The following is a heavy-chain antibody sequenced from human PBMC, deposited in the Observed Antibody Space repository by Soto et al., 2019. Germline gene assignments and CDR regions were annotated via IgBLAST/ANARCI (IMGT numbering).Heavy chain of an antibody. V-gene: IGHV1-46*01. CDR2: INPSGGST. CDR1: GYTFTSYY. Sequence: ASVKVSCKASGYTFTSYYMHWVRQAPGQGLEWMGIINPSGGSTSYAQKFQGRVTMTRDTSTSTVYMELSSLRSEDTAVYYCARDWGAIAVAGTGDYWGQGTLVTVSS. CDR3: ARDWGAIAVAGTGDY. D-gene: IGHD6-19*01. J-gene: IGHJ4*02.